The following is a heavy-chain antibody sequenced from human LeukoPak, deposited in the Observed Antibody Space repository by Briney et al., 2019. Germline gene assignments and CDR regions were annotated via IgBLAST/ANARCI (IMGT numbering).Heavy chain of an antibody. D-gene: IGHD2-2*01. V-gene: IGHV4-39*07. CDR3: AREGLVVVPAAYRNYYFYMDV. Sequence: SETLSLTCTVSGGSISSSSYYWGWIRQPPGKGLEWIGSIYYSGSTYYNPSLKSRVTISVDTSKNQFSLKLSSVTAADTAVYYCAREGLVVVPAAYRNYYFYMDVWGKGTTVTVSS. J-gene: IGHJ6*03. CDR1: GGSISSSSYY. CDR2: IYYSGST.